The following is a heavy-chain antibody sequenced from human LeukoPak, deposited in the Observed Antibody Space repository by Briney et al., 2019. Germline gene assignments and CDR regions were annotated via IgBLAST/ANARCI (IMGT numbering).Heavy chain of an antibody. Sequence: GASVKVSCKASGYTFTTYAMHWVRQAPGQRFEWMGWINAGNGNTKYSQKFQDRVTITRDTSVSTAYMELSSLRSEDTAVYYCARDIDRAVGNWFDPWGQGTLVTVSS. CDR3: ARDIDRAVGNWFDP. V-gene: IGHV1-3*01. CDR2: INAGNGNT. J-gene: IGHJ5*02. CDR1: GYTFTTYA. D-gene: IGHD6-19*01.